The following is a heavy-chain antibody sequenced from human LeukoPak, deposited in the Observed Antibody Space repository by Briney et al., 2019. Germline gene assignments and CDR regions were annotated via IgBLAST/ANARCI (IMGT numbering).Heavy chain of an antibody. CDR3: ARDSRLGELPFSFDY. J-gene: IGHJ4*02. CDR2: IYYSGST. D-gene: IGHD3-16*02. CDR1: GGSISNYF. V-gene: IGHV4-59*01. Sequence: PSETLSLTCTVSGGSISNYFWSWIRQPPGKGLEWIGFIYYSGSTNYNPSLKSRVTMSVDTSKNQFSLKLSSVTAADTAVYYCARDSRLGELPFSFDYWGRGTLVTVSS.